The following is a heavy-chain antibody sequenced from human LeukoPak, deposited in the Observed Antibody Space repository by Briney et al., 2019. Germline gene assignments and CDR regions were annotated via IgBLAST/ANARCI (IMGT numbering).Heavy chain of an antibody. V-gene: IGHV1-2*02. CDR1: GYTFTGYY. D-gene: IGHD4-17*01. CDR3: ARRRRVTTGHWFDP. J-gene: IGHJ5*02. CDR2: INPNSGGT. Sequence: ASVKVSCKASGYTFTGYYMHWVRQAPGQGLEWMGWINPNSGGTNYAQKFQGRVTMTRDTSISTAYMELSRLGSDDTAVYYCARRRRVTTGHWFDPWGQGTLVTVSS.